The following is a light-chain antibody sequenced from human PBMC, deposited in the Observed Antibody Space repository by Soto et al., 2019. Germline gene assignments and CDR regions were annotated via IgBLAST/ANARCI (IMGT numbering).Light chain of an antibody. J-gene: IGKJ5*01. CDR2: DAY. CDR1: QSVSSY. Sequence: EIVLTHSPATLYLSQVERATLSLMSSQSVSSYLAWYQQKPGQAPRLIIYDAYNRATGIPDRFSGIVSGTDFTLTISSLEPEDLAVYYCQQRSNWPRITFGQGTRLEIK. CDR3: QQRSNWPRIT. V-gene: IGKV3-11*01.